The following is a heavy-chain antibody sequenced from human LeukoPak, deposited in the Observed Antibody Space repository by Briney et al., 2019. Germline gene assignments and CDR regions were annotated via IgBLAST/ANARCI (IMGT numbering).Heavy chain of an antibody. J-gene: IGHJ4*02. Sequence: SETLSLTCTVSGGSISISSYYSAWIRQPPGEGLEWFGSIYYSGSTYYHPSLKSRVTISVDTSKNTLSLKLSSVTAADTAVYYCARQHKQYDILTGYSPSYFDYWGQGTLVTVSS. CDR2: IYYSGST. V-gene: IGHV4-39*01. CDR3: ARQHKQYDILTGYSPSYFDY. D-gene: IGHD3-9*01. CDR1: GGSISISSYY.